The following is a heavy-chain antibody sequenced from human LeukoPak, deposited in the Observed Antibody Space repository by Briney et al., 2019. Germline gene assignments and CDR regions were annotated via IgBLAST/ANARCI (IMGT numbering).Heavy chain of an antibody. Sequence: ASVKVSCKASGYTFTGYYMHWVRQAPGQGLEWMGWINPNSGGTNYAQKFQGWVTMTRDTSISTAYMELSRLRSDDTAVYYCARVARSIVYCSGGSCYSGWFDPWGQGTLVTVSS. CDR3: ARVARSIVYCSGGSCYSGWFDP. D-gene: IGHD2-15*01. J-gene: IGHJ5*02. CDR2: INPNSGGT. V-gene: IGHV1-2*04. CDR1: GYTFTGYY.